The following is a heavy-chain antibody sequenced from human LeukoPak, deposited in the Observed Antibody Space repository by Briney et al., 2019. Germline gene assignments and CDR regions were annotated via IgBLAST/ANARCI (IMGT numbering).Heavy chain of an antibody. CDR3: ARDRGSGWYYFDY. Sequence: GRSLRLSCAASGFTFSSYGMHWVRQAPGKGLVWVSRINSDGSSTSYADSVKGRFTISRDNAKNTLYLQMNSLRAEDTAVYYCARDRGSGWYYFDYWGQGTLVTVSS. J-gene: IGHJ4*02. CDR2: INSDGSST. CDR1: GFTFSSYG. V-gene: IGHV3-74*01. D-gene: IGHD6-19*01.